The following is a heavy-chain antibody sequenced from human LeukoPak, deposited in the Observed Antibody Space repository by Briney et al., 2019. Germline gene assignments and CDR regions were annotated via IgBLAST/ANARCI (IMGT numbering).Heavy chain of an antibody. V-gene: IGHV3-23*01. Sequence: PGGSLRLSCAASGFTFSSYAMTWVRQAPGKGLEWVSSISVNGGTTYYADSVKGRFTISRDNSKKTLYLQMNSLRAEDTAVYYCAKTHRYIAARQSHFDYWGQGTLVTVSS. CDR2: ISVNGGTT. CDR1: GFTFSSYA. CDR3: AKTHRYIAARQSHFDY. D-gene: IGHD6-6*01. J-gene: IGHJ4*02.